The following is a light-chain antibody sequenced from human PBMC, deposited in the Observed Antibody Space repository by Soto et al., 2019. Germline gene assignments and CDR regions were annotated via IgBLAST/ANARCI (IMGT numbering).Light chain of an antibody. J-gene: IGKJ4*01. Sequence: EIVLTQSPATLSLSPGARATLSCRASQSVSSYLGWYQQKPGQAPRLLIYGASNRATGIPARFSGSGSGTDFPLTISSLEPEDFAVYYCQQRSNWPLTFGGGTKVELK. V-gene: IGKV3-11*01. CDR1: QSVSSY. CDR2: GAS. CDR3: QQRSNWPLT.